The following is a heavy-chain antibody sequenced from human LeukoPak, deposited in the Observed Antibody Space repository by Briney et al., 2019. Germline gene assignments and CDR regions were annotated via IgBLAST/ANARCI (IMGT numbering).Heavy chain of an antibody. CDR2: TSWNSGSI. CDR3: AKDLTDDIGGAGAFDT. CDR1: GFTFSSYA. J-gene: IGHJ3*02. V-gene: IGHV3-9*01. Sequence: PGGSLRLSCAASGFTFSSYAMSWVRQAPGKGLEWVAGTSWNSGSIGYADSVKGRFTISRDNAKNSLYLQMHSLRAEDTALYYCAKDLTDDIGGAGAFDTWGQGTMVTVSS. D-gene: IGHD2-15*01.